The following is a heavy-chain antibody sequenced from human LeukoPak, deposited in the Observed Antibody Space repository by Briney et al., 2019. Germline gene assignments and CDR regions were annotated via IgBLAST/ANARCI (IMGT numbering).Heavy chain of an antibody. CDR2: ITSDGSST. CDR1: GFTFSSYW. Sequence: GESLRLSCAASGFTFSSYWMHWVRQAPGEGLVWVARITSDGSSTSHADSVKGRFTISRDNAKNTLYLQMNSLRAEDTAGYYCARDYAVGESFDIWGQGTLVTVSS. J-gene: IGHJ3*02. D-gene: IGHD3-16*01. CDR3: ARDYAVGESFDI. V-gene: IGHV3-74*01.